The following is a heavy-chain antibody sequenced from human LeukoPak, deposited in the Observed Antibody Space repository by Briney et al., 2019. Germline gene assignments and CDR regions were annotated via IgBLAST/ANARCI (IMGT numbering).Heavy chain of an antibody. Sequence: PSESLSLTCTVSGDSITSSYWTWIRQPPGKGLEWIGYIYYNGATYYNPSLGNRVTMSLDTSRNQFSLKVGSVTAADTAVYYCAREVRRSTIFGMITGAFDIWGQGIMVTVSS. CDR2: IYYNGAT. J-gene: IGHJ3*02. V-gene: IGHV4-59*12. D-gene: IGHD3-3*01. CDR3: AREVRRSTIFGMITGAFDI. CDR1: GDSITSSY.